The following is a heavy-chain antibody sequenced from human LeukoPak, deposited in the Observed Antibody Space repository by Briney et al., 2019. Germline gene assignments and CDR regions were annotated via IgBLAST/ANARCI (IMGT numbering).Heavy chain of an antibody. CDR1: GFTFRRYA. J-gene: IGHJ4*02. CDR3: IKDAGYSAYDSLDS. V-gene: IGHV3-64D*06. CDR2: ISSNGGNT. Sequence: GGSLRLSCSASGFTFRRYAMHWARQAPGKGLEYISGISSNGGNTDHADSVKGRFTISRDNSKSTLYLQMSSLRPEDTAVYYCIKDAGYSAYDSLDSWGQGTLVTVSS. D-gene: IGHD5-12*01.